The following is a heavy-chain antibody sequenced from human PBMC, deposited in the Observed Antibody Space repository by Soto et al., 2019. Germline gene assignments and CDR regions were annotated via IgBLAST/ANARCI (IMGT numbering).Heavy chain of an antibody. J-gene: IGHJ4*02. CDR1: GFTFSSYA. Sequence: GGSLRLSCAASGFTFSSYAMHWVRQAPGKGLEWVAVISYDGSNKYYADSVKGRFTISRDNSKNTLYLQMNSLRAEDTAVYYCARVPLSGYYVDYWGQGTLVTVSS. CDR2: ISYDGSNK. D-gene: IGHD3-22*01. V-gene: IGHV3-30-3*01. CDR3: ARVPLSGYYVDY.